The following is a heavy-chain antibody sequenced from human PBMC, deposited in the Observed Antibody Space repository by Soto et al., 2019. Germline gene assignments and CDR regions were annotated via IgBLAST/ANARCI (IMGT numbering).Heavy chain of an antibody. V-gene: IGHV3-30*04. CDR2: ISGDERDK. D-gene: IGHD3-10*01. J-gene: IGHJ4*02. CDR3: ARDLSGVGIESQ. Sequence: QVQLVESGGGVVQPGRSLRLSCAASGFTFSSYTMHWIRQAPGEGLVWVAVISGDERDKRYAGSVQGRFPISRDNSKNTLYLQMNNMRTEDTAIYYCARDLSGVGIESQWGQGTLVTVSS. CDR1: GFTFSSYT.